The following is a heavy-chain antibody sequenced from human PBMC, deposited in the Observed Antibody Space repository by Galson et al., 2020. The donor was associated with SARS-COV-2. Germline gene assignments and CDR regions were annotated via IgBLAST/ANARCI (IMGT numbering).Heavy chain of an antibody. D-gene: IGHD3-22*01. J-gene: IGHJ2*01. CDR2: VYHSGTT. Sequence: SETLSLTCTVSGYSVSTTNYYGWVRHPPGGGLQWIGSVYHSGTTSYNPSLKSRVTTSVDTSKNQFSLRLDSVTAADTALYYCARQGVNMIVLVTVPGWYFDLWGRGILVTVSS. V-gene: IGHV4-38-2*02. CDR3: ARQGVNMIVLVTVPGWYFDL. CDR1: GYSVSTTNY.